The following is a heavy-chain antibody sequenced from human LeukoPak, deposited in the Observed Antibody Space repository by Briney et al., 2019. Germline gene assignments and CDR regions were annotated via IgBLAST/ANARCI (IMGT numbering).Heavy chain of an antibody. J-gene: IGHJ4*02. CDR1: GYTFTSYG. V-gene: IGHV1-18*01. CDR3: AREPGVSSSPYRDFDL. Sequence: GASVKVSCKASGYTFTSYGISWVRQAPGQGLEWMGWISAYIGNTNYAQKLQGRVTITTDTSTSTAYMELRSLRSDDTAVYYCAREPGVSSSPYRDFDLWGQGTLVTVSS. CDR2: ISAYIGNT. D-gene: IGHD6-6*01.